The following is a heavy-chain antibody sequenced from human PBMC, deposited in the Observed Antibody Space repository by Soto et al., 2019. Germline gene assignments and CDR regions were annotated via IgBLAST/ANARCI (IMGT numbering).Heavy chain of an antibody. CDR2: ISWNSGSI. V-gene: IGHV3-9*01. J-gene: IGHJ4*02. CDR3: AKDRTPMVTANSNFDY. CDR1: GFTFDDYA. Sequence: LRLSCAASGFTFDDYAMHWVRQAPEKGLEWVSGISWNSGSIDYADSVKGRFTISRDNAKNSLYLQMNSLRAEDTALYYCAKDRTPMVTANSNFDYWGQGTLVTV. D-gene: IGHD5-18*01.